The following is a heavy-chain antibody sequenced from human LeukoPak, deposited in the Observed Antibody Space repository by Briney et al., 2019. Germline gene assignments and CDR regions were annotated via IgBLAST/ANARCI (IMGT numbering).Heavy chain of an antibody. CDR1: GFTFSNYW. D-gene: IGHD4-23*01. Sequence: GGSLRLSCAASGFTFSNYWMHCVRHASGKGLVWISRINTDGSVTDYADSVKGRFTISRDNAKNTVYLQMSSLITEDTALYYCTRSFGGSGDYWGQGTLVTVSS. V-gene: IGHV3-74*01. CDR3: TRSFGGSGDY. J-gene: IGHJ4*02. CDR2: INTDGSVT.